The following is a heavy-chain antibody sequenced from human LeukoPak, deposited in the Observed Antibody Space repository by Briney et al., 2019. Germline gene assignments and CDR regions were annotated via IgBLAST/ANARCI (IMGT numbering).Heavy chain of an antibody. D-gene: IGHD2-15*01. Sequence: PSETLSLTCAVYGGSFSGYCWSWIRQPPGKGLEWIGEINHSGSTNYNPSLKSRVTISVDTSKNQFSLKLSSVTAADTAVYYCASEVVAATGNWFDPWGQGTLVTVSS. CDR3: ASEVVAATGNWFDP. V-gene: IGHV4-34*01. CDR2: INHSGST. CDR1: GGSFSGYC. J-gene: IGHJ5*02.